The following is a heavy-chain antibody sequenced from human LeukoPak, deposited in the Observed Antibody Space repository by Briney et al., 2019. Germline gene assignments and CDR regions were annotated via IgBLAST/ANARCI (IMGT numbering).Heavy chain of an antibody. CDR2: IYYSGST. D-gene: IGHD3-10*01. CDR3: ATSEGIYEPPLENLWFGELLAHKDDDAFDI. V-gene: IGHV4-39*01. Sequence: PSETLSLTCTVSGGSISSSSYYWGWIRQPPGKGLEWIGSIYYSGSTYYNPSLKSRVTISVDTSKNQFSLKLSSVTAADTAVYYSATSEGIYEPPLENLWFGELLAHKDDDAFDIWGQGTMVTVSS. J-gene: IGHJ3*02. CDR1: GGSISSSSYY.